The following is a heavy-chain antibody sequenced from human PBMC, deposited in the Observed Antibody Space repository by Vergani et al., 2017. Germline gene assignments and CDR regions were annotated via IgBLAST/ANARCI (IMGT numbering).Heavy chain of an antibody. J-gene: IGHJ6*02. V-gene: IGHV3-74*02. Sequence: VQLVESGGGVVQPGRSLRLSCAASGFTFSSYWMHWVRQAPGKGLVWVSRINSDGSSTSYADSVKGRFTISRDNAKNTLYLQMNSLRAEDTAVYYCARSPRDYYGMDVWGQGTTVTVSS. CDR3: ARSPRDYYGMDV. CDR1: GFTFSSYW. CDR2: INSDGSST.